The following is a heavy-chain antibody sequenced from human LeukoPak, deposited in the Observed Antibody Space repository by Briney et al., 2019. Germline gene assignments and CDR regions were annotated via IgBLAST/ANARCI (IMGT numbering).Heavy chain of an antibody. CDR2: ISGSGGST. CDR3: AKDPGPVRFGELFLTPDY. J-gene: IGHJ4*02. D-gene: IGHD3-10*01. CDR1: GFTFSSYG. Sequence: PGGTLRLSCAASGFTFSSYGMSWVRQAPGKGLEWVSAISGSGGSTYYADSVKGRFTISRGNSKNTLYLQMNSLRAEDTAVYYCAKDPGPVRFGELFLTPDYWGQGTLVTVSS. V-gene: IGHV3-23*01.